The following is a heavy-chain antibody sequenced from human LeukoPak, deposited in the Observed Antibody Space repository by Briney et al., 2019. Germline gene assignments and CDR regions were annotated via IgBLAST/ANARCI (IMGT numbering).Heavy chain of an antibody. J-gene: IGHJ6*03. CDR2: IKQDGSEK. CDR3: ARDRYSSSSDYYYYMDV. CDR1: GFTFSSYS. Sequence: PGGSLRLSCAASGFTFSSYSMNWVRQAPGKGLEWVANIKQDGSEKYYVDSVKGRFTISRDNAQNSLYLQMNSLRAEDTAVFYCARDRYSSSSDYYYYMDVWGKGTTVTVSS. D-gene: IGHD6-6*01. V-gene: IGHV3-7*01.